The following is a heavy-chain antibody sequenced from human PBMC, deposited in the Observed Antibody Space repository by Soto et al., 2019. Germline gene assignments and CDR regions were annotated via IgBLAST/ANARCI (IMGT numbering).Heavy chain of an antibody. D-gene: IGHD2-2*01. Sequence: QVQLQESGPGLVKPSQTLSLTCAVSGGSISSGCYFWSLIRQHQWKGLEWIVYIYYSGSTSYNPSLKSRITITVDTSKNQFSLKLSSVAAADTAVYYCARFYALYGMDVWGQGTTATVSS. J-gene: IGHJ6*02. CDR3: ARFYALYGMDV. CDR1: GGSISSGCYF. CDR2: IYYSGST. V-gene: IGHV4-31*11.